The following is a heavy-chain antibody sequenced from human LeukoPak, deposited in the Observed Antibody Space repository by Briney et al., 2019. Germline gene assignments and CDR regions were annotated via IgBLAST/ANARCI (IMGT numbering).Heavy chain of an antibody. Sequence: GGSLRLSCAASGFTFSSYSMNWVRQAPGKGLEWVSSISSSSSYIYYADSVKGRFTISRDNSKNTLYLQMNSLRAEDTAVYYCAKDQYYYDSSGYYHRDFDYWGQGTLVTVSS. J-gene: IGHJ4*02. CDR2: ISSSSSYI. CDR3: AKDQYYYDSSGYYHRDFDY. D-gene: IGHD3-22*01. V-gene: IGHV3-21*04. CDR1: GFTFSSYS.